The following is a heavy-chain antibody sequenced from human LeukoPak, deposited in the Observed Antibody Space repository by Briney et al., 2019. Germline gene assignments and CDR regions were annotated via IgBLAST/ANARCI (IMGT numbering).Heavy chain of an antibody. J-gene: IGHJ4*02. Sequence: ASVKVSCKASGYTFTGYYMHWVRQAPGQGLEWMGWINPNSGGTNYAQKFQGRVTMTRDTSISTAYMELRSLRSDDTAVYYCARVRSRGVNPPFDYWGQGTLVTVSS. CDR3: ARVRSRGVNPPFDY. CDR1: GYTFTGYY. D-gene: IGHD3-10*01. CDR2: INPNSGGT. V-gene: IGHV1-2*02.